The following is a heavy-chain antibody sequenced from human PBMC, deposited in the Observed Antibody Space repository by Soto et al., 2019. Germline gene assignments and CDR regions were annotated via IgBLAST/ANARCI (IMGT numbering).Heavy chain of an antibody. CDR3: TTENYYGSGSYYPHYYYYMDV. J-gene: IGHJ6*03. CDR2: IKSKTDGGTT. CDR1: GFTFSNAW. V-gene: IGHV3-15*01. D-gene: IGHD3-10*01. Sequence: GSLRLSCAASGFTFSNAWMSWARQAPGKGLEWVGRIKSKTDGGTTDYAAPVKGRFTISRDDSKNTLYLQMNSLKTEDTAVYYCTTENYYGSGSYYPHYYYYMDVWGKGTTVTVSS.